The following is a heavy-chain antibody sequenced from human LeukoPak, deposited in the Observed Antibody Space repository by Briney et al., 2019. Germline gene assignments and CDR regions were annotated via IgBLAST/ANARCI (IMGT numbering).Heavy chain of an antibody. CDR1: GGTFSSYA. Sequence: GASVKVSCKASGGTFSSYAISWVRQTPGQGLEWMGGIIPIFGTANYAQKFQGRVTITTDESTSTAYMELSSLRSEDTAVYYCARASSIAARPRWFDPWGQGTLVTVSS. V-gene: IGHV1-69*05. CDR2: IIPIFGTA. J-gene: IGHJ5*02. CDR3: ARASSIAARPRWFDP. D-gene: IGHD6-6*01.